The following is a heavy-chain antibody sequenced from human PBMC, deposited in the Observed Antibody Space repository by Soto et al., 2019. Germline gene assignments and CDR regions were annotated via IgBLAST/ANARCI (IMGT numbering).Heavy chain of an antibody. CDR1: GGSVSSGSYY. D-gene: IGHD6-19*01. CDR2: IYYSGST. J-gene: IGHJ5*02. V-gene: IGHV4-61*01. Sequence: ASETLSLTCTVSGGSVSSGSYYWSWIRQPPGKGLEWIGYIYYSGSTNYNPSLKSRVTISVDTSKNQFSLKLSSVTAADTAVYYCARAGVPGYSSGWYLNWFDPWGQGTLVTVPS. CDR3: ARAGVPGYSSGWYLNWFDP.